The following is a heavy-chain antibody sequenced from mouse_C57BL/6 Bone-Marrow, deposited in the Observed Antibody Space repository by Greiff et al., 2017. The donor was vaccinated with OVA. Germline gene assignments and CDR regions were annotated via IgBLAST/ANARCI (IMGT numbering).Heavy chain of an antibody. CDR3: ASPGSSYGY. Sequence: QVQLQQPGAELVKPGASVKLSCKASGYTFTSYWMQWVKQRPGQGLEWLGEIDPSDSYTNYNQKFKGKATLTVDTSSSTAYMQLSSLTSEDSAVYYCASPGSSYGYWGQGTTLTVSS. V-gene: IGHV1-50*01. CDR1: GYTFTSYW. CDR2: IDPSDSYT. D-gene: IGHD1-1*01. J-gene: IGHJ2*01.